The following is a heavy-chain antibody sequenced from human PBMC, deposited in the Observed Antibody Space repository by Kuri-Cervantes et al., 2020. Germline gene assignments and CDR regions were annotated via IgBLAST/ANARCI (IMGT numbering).Heavy chain of an antibody. J-gene: IGHJ6*02. CDR2: INHSGST. CDR1: GGSFSGYY. V-gene: IGHV4-34*01. CDR3: ARSIVVVVAATPGYYYYGMDV. Sequence: TLSLPCAVYGGSFSGYYWSWIRQPPGKGLEWIGEINHSGSTNYNPSLKSRVTISVDTSKNQFSLKLSSVTAADTAVYYCARSIVVVVAATPGYYYYGMDVWGQGTTVTVSS. D-gene: IGHD2-15*01.